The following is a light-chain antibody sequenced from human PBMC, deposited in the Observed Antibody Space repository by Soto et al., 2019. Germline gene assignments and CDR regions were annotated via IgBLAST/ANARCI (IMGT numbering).Light chain of an antibody. V-gene: IGLV2-14*01. Sequence: QSVLTQPASLSGSPGQSITLLCTGTSSDVGGYNSVSWYQQHPGKAPKLMIHDVSNRPSGVSNRFSGSKSGNTASLTISGLQAEDEADYYCSSYTSSSSYVFGTGTKVTVL. CDR2: DVS. J-gene: IGLJ1*01. CDR1: SSDVGGYNS. CDR3: SSYTSSSSYV.